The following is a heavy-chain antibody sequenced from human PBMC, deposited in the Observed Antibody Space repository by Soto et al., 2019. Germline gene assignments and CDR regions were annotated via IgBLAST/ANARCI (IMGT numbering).Heavy chain of an antibody. CDR3: ASRYSSAFDI. CDR2: IYYSGST. Sequence: QVQLQESGPGLVKPSETLSLTCTVSGGSISSYYWSWIRQPPGKGLEWIGYIYYSGSTNYHPALKSRLTRSVDTSKNQFSLKLTSVTATDTAVHYCASRYSSAFDIWGQGTMVTVSS. CDR1: GGSISSYY. J-gene: IGHJ3*02. D-gene: IGHD6-13*01. V-gene: IGHV4-59*08.